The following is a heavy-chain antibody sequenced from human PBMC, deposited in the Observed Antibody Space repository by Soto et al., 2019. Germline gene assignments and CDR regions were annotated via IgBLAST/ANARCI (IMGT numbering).Heavy chain of an antibody. CDR3: ATGGLP. CDR1: GFTFSTFA. D-gene: IGHD4-17*01. Sequence: EVQLLESGGGLVQPGGSLRLSCAASGFTFSTFAMSWVRQAPGKGLEWVSTVSGGGGTTYYTDSVKGRFTISRDNSKGMLYLEMSSLRAEDSAIDYCATGGLPWGQGTLVNVSS. CDR2: VSGGGGTT. V-gene: IGHV3-23*01. J-gene: IGHJ4*02.